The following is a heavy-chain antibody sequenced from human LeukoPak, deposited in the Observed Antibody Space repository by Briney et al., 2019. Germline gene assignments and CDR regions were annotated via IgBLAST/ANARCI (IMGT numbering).Heavy chain of an antibody. CDR1: GYTFTGYY. Sequence: ASVKVSCKASGYTFTGYYMNWVRQAPGQGLEWMGWINPSSGGTNYAQKFQGRVTMTRDTSISTAYMELSRLRSDDTAVYYCARDQTGDGFDYWGQGTLVTVSS. J-gene: IGHJ4*02. CDR2: INPSSGGT. D-gene: IGHD7-27*01. CDR3: ARDQTGDGFDY. V-gene: IGHV1-2*02.